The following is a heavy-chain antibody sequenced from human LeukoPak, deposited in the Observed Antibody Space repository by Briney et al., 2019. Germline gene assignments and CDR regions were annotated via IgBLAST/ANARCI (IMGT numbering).Heavy chain of an antibody. D-gene: IGHD3-10*01. J-gene: IGHJ4*02. CDR3: AKDRYYYGRGYFDY. V-gene: IGHV3-30*18. Sequence: GGSLRLSCAASGFTFSASGMHWVRQAPGKGLEWVAVISYDGSNKYYADSVKGRFTISRDNSKNTLYLQMNSLRAEDTAVYYCAKDRYYYGRGYFDYWGQGTLVTVSS. CDR1: GFTFSASG. CDR2: ISYDGSNK.